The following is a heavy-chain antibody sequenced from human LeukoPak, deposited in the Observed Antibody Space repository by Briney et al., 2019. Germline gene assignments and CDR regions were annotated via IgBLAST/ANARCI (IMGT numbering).Heavy chain of an antibody. Sequence: PGRSLRLSCAASGFTFDDYAMHWVRQAPGKGLEWVSGISWNSGSIGYADSVKGRFTISRDNAKNSLYLQMNSLRAEDMALYYCAKGGLRYCSGGSCYMDYWGQGTLVTVSS. CDR2: ISWNSGSI. CDR3: AKGGLRYCSGGSCYMDY. V-gene: IGHV3-9*03. J-gene: IGHJ4*02. CDR1: GFTFDDYA. D-gene: IGHD2-15*01.